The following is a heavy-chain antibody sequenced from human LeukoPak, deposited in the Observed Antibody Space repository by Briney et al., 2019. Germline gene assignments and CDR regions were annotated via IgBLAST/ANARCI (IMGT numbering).Heavy chain of an antibody. D-gene: IGHD5-24*01. Sequence: PGGSLRLSCAASGFTFSSYGMHWVRQAPGKGLEWVAVISYDGSNKYYADSVKGRFTISRDNSKNTLYLQMNSLRAEDTAVYYCAKDSHMANPDDAFDIWGQGTMVTVSS. CDR2: ISYDGSNK. V-gene: IGHV3-30*18. J-gene: IGHJ3*02. CDR1: GFTFSSYG. CDR3: AKDSHMANPDDAFDI.